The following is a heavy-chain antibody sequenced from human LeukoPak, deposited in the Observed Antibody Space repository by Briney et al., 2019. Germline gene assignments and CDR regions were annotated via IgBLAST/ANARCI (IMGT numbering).Heavy chain of an antibody. CDR3: ARDYRGYRAPYYFDY. J-gene: IGHJ4*02. D-gene: IGHD2-15*01. CDR1: GFTFSSYW. Sequence: GGSLRLSCAASGFTFSSYWMSWVRQAPGKALEGVANIKQDGSEKYYVDSVKGRFTISRDNAKNSLYLQMNSLRAEDTAVYYCARDYRGYRAPYYFDYWGQGTLVTVSS. CDR2: IKQDGSEK. V-gene: IGHV3-7*01.